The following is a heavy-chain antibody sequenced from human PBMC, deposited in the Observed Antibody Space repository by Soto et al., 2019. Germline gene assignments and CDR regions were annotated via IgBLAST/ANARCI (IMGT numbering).Heavy chain of an antibody. CDR2: SRPDNGNI. Sequence: QVQVLQTGPEVKRPGASVTVSCKNSGYTFSTSGSSWVRQAPGQGLEWVGWSRPDNGNIKSAQRLQGSVTLTTDTSAITAYMELRSLTSDDTAMYYCARDTESNRYNAWGQGTMVTVSS. CDR1: GYTFSTSG. CDR3: ARDTESNRYNA. V-gene: IGHV1-18*01. D-gene: IGHD1-20*01. J-gene: IGHJ1*01.